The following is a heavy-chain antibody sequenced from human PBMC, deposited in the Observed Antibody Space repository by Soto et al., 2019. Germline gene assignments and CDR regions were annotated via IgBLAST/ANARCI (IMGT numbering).Heavy chain of an antibody. D-gene: IGHD6-13*01. CDR3: AKADSGAAAGLDY. CDR1: GFTFRSYA. V-gene: IGHV3-23*01. Sequence: GGSLRLSCAASGFTFRSYAMSWVRQAPGKGLEWVSAISGSGASTYDADSVKGRFTISRDNSKSTLYLQMNSLRAEDTAVYYCAKADSGAAAGLDYWGQGTLVTVSS. J-gene: IGHJ4*02. CDR2: ISGSGAST.